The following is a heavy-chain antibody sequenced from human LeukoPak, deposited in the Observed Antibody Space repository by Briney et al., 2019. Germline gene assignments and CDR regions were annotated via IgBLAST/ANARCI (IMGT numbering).Heavy chain of an antibody. V-gene: IGHV1-46*01. J-gene: IGHJ4*02. Sequence: ASVKVSCKPSGYTFTSYYLHWVRQAPGQGLEWLGIINPSGGSTRYAQKFQDRVTMTRDTSASTLYMELSSLSSEDTAVYYCARGPATGTAWPSDYWGQGSLVTVSS. CDR3: ARGPATGTAWPSDY. CDR1: GYTFTSYY. D-gene: IGHD6-13*01. CDR2: INPSGGST.